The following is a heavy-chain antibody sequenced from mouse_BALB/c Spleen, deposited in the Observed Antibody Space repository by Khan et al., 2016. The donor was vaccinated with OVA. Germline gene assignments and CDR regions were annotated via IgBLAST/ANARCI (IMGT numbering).Heavy chain of an antibody. Sequence: EVMLVETGGDLVKPGGSLKLSCAASGFSFSSYSMSWVRQTPDKRLEWVATISSGGDYTYYPDLVKGRFTIARDNAKNTLYLQMSSLKSEDTAMYYCASHLTGSFAYWGQGTLVTVSA. CDR2: ISSGGDYT. CDR3: ASHLTGSFAY. J-gene: IGHJ3*01. D-gene: IGHD4-1*01. V-gene: IGHV5-6*01. CDR1: GFSFSSYS.